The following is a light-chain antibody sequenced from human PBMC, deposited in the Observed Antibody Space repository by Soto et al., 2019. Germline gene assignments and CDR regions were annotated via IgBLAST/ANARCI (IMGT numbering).Light chain of an antibody. CDR2: AAS. Sequence: DIQMTQSPSYLSASVGDRVTITCRASQTVLKYLNWYQQKPGRAPSLLIYAASSLQSGVPSRFSGSGSGTKFALTITSPQPEDVATYYCQQSYSTPFSFGPGTKLEI. J-gene: IGKJ3*01. V-gene: IGKV1-39*01. CDR3: QQSYSTPFS. CDR1: QTVLKY.